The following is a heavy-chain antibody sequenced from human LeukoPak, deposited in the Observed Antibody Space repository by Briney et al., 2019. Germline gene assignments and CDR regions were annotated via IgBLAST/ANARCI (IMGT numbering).Heavy chain of an antibody. J-gene: IGHJ4*02. CDR3: ARRLSGSYPLFDY. CDR2: IYYSGST. Sequence: SETLSLTCTVSGGSISSYYWSWIRQPPGKGLEWIGYIYYSGSTNYNPSLKSRVTISVDTSKNQFSLKLSSVTAADTAVYYCARRLSGSYPLFDYWGQGTLVTVSS. V-gene: IGHV4-59*08. CDR1: GGSISSYY. D-gene: IGHD3-10*01.